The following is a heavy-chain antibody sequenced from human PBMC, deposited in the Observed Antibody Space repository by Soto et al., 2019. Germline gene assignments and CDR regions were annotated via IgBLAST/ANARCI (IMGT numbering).Heavy chain of an antibody. V-gene: IGHV3-48*02. J-gene: IGHJ4*02. Sequence: GGSLRLSGAGSGFNLRSYSMNWVRQAPGKGLEWVSYVTSSSSSIHYAESVKGRFTISRDNAKNSLYLQMNSLRDEDTAVYYCAREMKQLWCLDYWGQGTLVTVSS. CDR3: AREMKQLWCLDY. D-gene: IGHD5-18*01. CDR2: VTSSSSSI. CDR1: GFNLRSYS.